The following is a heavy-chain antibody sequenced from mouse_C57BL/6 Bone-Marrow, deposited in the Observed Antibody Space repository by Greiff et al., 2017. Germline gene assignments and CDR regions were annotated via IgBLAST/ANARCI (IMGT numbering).Heavy chain of an antibody. CDR3: ARKVLTTFFDY. CDR1: GYTFTSYW. D-gene: IGHD2-14*01. V-gene: IGHV1-69*01. Sequence: QVHVKQPGAELVMPGASVKLSCKASGYTFTSYWMHWVKQRPGQGLEWIGEIDPSDSYTNYNQKFKGKSTLTVDKSSNTAYMQLSSLTSEDSAVYYCARKVLTTFFDYWGQGTTLTVSS. J-gene: IGHJ2*01. CDR2: IDPSDSYT.